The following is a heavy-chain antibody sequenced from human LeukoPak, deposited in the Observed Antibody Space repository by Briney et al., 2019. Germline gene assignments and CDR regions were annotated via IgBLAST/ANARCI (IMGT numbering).Heavy chain of an antibody. CDR3: AGGITGGDY. J-gene: IGHJ4*02. CDR1: GYTFTGYY. V-gene: IGHV1-2*02. CDR2: INPNGGGT. D-gene: IGHD1-14*01. Sequence: ASVKVSCKASGYTFTGYYIHWVRQAPGLGLEWMGWINPNGGGTNYAQKFQGRVTMTRDTSISTAYMEMSRLRSDDTALYYCAGGITGGDYWGQGTLVTVSS.